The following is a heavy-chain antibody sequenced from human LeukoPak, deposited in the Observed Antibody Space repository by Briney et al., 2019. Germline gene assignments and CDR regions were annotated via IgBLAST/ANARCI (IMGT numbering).Heavy chain of an antibody. J-gene: IGHJ4*02. Sequence: GGSLRLSCAVSGFTVSGDYMSWVRQAPGKGLEWVSVIYADFDNTDYADSVKGRFTISRDTSKNTLYLQMNSLRAEDTAVYYCARDFSGVWYEITGSFDHWGQGTLVTVSS. CDR1: GFTVSGDY. CDR3: ARDFSGVWYEITGSFDH. V-gene: IGHV3-66*03. CDR2: IYADFDNT. D-gene: IGHD6-19*01.